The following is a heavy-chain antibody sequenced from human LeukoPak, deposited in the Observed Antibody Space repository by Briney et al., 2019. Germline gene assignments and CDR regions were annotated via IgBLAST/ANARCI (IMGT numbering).Heavy chain of an antibody. J-gene: IGHJ5*02. CDR1: GYTFTSYG. CDR3: ARVGGLLWFGELSHNWFDP. Sequence: ASVKVSCKASGYTFTSYGISWVRQAPGQGLEWMGWISAYNVNTNYAQKLQGRVTITTDTSTSTAYMELRSLRSDDTAVYYCARVGGLLWFGELSHNWFDPWGQGTLVTVSS. CDR2: ISAYNVNT. D-gene: IGHD3-10*01. V-gene: IGHV1-18*01.